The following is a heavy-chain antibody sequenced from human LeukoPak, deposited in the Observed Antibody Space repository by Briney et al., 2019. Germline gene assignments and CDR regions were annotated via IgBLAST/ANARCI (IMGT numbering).Heavy chain of an antibody. CDR3: AKDKPSRRFGSGSYLDYFDY. CDR2: ISGSGGST. CDR1: GFTFSSFA. D-gene: IGHD3-10*01. Sequence: GGSLRLSCAASGFTFSSFAMSWVRQAPGKGLEWVSAISGSGGSTYYADSVKGRFTISRDNSKNTLYLQMNSLRAEDTAVYYCAKDKPSRRFGSGSYLDYFDYWGQGTLVTVSS. J-gene: IGHJ4*02. V-gene: IGHV3-23*01.